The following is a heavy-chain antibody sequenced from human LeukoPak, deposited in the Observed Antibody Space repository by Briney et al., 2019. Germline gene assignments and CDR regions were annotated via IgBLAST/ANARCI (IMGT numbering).Heavy chain of an antibody. CDR2: INTEGSSA. Sequence: PGGSLGDSPAAPGFTSITFSTWRVCQARAKGLVWVSRINTEGSSADYADSVRGRFTNSRDNAKNTLYLQMNSLRAEDTAVYYCARNWGFDYWGQGTLVTVSS. J-gene: IGHJ4*02. CDR3: ARNWGFDY. D-gene: IGHD7-27*01. V-gene: IGHV3-74*01. CDR1: GFTSITFS.